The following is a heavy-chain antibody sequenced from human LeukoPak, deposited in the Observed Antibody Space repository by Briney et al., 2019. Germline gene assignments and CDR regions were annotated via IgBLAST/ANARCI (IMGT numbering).Heavy chain of an antibody. J-gene: IGHJ4*02. Sequence: SGPTLLHPTQTLTLTCTFSGFSLGTRGVGVGWIRQPPGKALEGLALIYWDDDKRYSPSLKSRLTITQDTSKNQVVLTMTNMDPVDTATYYCAHLNRGGPDYWGQGTLVTVSS. CDR3: AHLNRGGPDY. CDR1: GFSLGTRGVG. CDR2: IYWDDDK. D-gene: IGHD1-14*01. V-gene: IGHV2-5*02.